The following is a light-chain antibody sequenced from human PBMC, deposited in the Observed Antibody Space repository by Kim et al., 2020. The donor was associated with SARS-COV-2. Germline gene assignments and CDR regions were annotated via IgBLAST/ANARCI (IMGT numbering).Light chain of an antibody. CDR1: SLRSYY. CDR3: NSLDSSGNHWV. Sequence: SSELTQDPAVSVALGQTVRITCQGDSLRSYYASWXQQKPGQAPVLVIYGKNNRPSGIPDRFSGSSSGNTASLTITGAQAEDEADYYFNSLDSSGNHWVFG. CDR2: GKN. J-gene: IGLJ3*02. V-gene: IGLV3-19*01.